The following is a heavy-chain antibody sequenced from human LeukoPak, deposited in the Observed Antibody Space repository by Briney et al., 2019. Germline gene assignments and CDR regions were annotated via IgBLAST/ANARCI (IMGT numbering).Heavy chain of an antibody. D-gene: IGHD1-26*01. Sequence: GGSLRLSCAASGFTFSDYYMSWIRQAPGKGLEWVSYISSSSSYIYYADSVKGRFTISRDNAKNSLYLQMNSLRAEDTAVYYCASLTDIEAGAVRYWGQGTLVTGSS. V-gene: IGHV3-11*06. CDR1: GFTFSDYY. CDR3: ASLTDIEAGAVRY. CDR2: ISSSSSYI. J-gene: IGHJ4*02.